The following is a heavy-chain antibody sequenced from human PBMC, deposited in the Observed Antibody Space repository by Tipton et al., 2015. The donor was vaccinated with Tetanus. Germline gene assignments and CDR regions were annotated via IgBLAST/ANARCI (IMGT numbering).Heavy chain of an antibody. Sequence: TLSLTCTVSGGSITSNYWTWIRQPAGKGLEWIGRIYAPGITNYNPSLKRRVSMSVDTSKNQFSLRLSSVTAADTAVYYCARVRRGATTDLDYWGQGTLVPVSS. D-gene: IGHD5-12*01. CDR2: IYAPGIT. CDR1: GGSITSNY. CDR3: ARVRRGATTDLDY. V-gene: IGHV4-4*07. J-gene: IGHJ4*02.